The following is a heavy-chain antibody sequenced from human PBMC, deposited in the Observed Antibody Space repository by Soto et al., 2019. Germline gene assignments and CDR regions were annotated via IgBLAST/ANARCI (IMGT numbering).Heavy chain of an antibody. CDR2: IYHSGTT. J-gene: IGHJ4*02. V-gene: IGHV4-31*03. CDR3: ARGRGFGGNSSYFDY. Sequence: QVQLQESGPGLVKPSQTLSLTCTVSGGSISNGGYYWTWIRHHPGKGLEWIGYIYHSGTTYYSPSLKSRVTISVDTSMNQLCRKLGFVNAANTDVQYGARGRGFGGNSSYFDYWGQGTLVTVSS. CDR1: GGSISNGGYY. D-gene: IGHD1-26*01.